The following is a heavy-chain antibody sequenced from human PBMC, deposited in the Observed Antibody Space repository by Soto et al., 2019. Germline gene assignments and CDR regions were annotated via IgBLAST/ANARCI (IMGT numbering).Heavy chain of an antibody. J-gene: IGHJ5*02. D-gene: IGHD3-16*01. Sequence: QITLKESGPTLVKPTQTLTLTCTFSGFSLSTSGVGVGWIRQPPGKALEWLALIYWDDDKRYSPSLKSRLTIXQDPSNNQVVLTMTNMDPVDTATYYCAHSLYDYVWGTNWFDPWGQGTLVTVSS. V-gene: IGHV2-5*02. CDR2: IYWDDDK. CDR3: AHSLYDYVWGTNWFDP. CDR1: GFSLSTSGVG.